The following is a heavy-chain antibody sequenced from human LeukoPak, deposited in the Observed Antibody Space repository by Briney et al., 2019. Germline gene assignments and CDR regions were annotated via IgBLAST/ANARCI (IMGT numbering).Heavy chain of an antibody. J-gene: IGHJ4*02. CDR1: GFTFDDYA. D-gene: IGHD3-3*01. CDR2: ISWDGGST. V-gene: IGHV3-43D*03. CDR3: ARDPRYDFWSGYYMDY. Sequence: GGSLRLSCAASGFTFDDYAMHWVRQAPGKGLEWVSLISWDGGSTYYADSVKGRFTISRDNAKNSLYLQMNSLRAEDTAVYYCARDPRYDFWSGYYMDYWGQGTLVTVSS.